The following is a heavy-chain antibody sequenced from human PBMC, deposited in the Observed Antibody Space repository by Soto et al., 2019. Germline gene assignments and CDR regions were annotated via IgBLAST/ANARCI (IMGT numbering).Heavy chain of an antibody. J-gene: IGHJ6*02. V-gene: IGHV3-23*01. CDR3: ARLGGMDV. Sequence: EVQLLESGGGLVQPGGSLRLSCAASGFTFSSYAMTWVRQAPGKGLEWVSAISGSGGNTYYADSVKGRFTISRDNSKNTLYLQTNSMRAEDTAVYYCARLGGMDVWGQGTTVTVSS. CDR2: ISGSGGNT. D-gene: IGHD7-27*01. CDR1: GFTFSSYA.